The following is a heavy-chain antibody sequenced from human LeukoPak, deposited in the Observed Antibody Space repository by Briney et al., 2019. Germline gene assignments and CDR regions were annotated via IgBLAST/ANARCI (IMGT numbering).Heavy chain of an antibody. CDR1: GYSISSGYY. CDR2: IYHSGST. CDR3: ATIQLWAPIDY. D-gene: IGHD5-18*01. Sequence: PSETLSLTCTVSGYSISSGYYWGWIRQPPGKGLEWIGSIYHSGSTYYNPSLKSRVTISVDTSKNQFSLKLSSVTAADTAVYYCATIQLWAPIDYWGQGTLVTVSS. V-gene: IGHV4-38-2*02. J-gene: IGHJ4*02.